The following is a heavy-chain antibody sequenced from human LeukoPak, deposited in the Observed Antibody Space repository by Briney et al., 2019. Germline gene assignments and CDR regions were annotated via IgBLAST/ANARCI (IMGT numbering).Heavy chain of an antibody. D-gene: IGHD3-22*01. CDR1: GGSISSYY. Sequence: SETLSLTCTVSGGSISSYYWSWIRQPAGKGLEWIGRIYTSGSTNYNPSLKSRVTMSVDTSKNQFSLKLSSVTAADTAVYYCARDNSYYDSSGYYLNWFDPWGQGTLVTVSS. CDR3: ARDNSYYDSSGYYLNWFDP. CDR2: IYTSGST. J-gene: IGHJ5*02. V-gene: IGHV4-4*07.